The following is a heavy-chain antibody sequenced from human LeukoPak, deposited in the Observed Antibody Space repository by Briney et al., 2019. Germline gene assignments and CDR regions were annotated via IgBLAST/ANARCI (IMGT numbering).Heavy chain of an antibody. CDR1: GFTFSSYS. Sequence: PGGSLRLSCAASGFTFSSYSMNWVRQAPGKGREWVSSVSSSSSYIYYADSVKGRFTISRDNAKNSLYLQMNSLRAEDTAVYYCARDGSGGRPRPATFDIWGQGTMVTVSS. D-gene: IGHD3-10*01. J-gene: IGHJ3*02. V-gene: IGHV3-21*01. CDR2: VSSSSSYI. CDR3: ARDGSGGRPRPATFDI.